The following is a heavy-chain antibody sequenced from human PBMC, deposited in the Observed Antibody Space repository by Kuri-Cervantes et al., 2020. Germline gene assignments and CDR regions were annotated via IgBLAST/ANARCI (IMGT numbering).Heavy chain of an antibody. CDR1: GYTFTSYN. D-gene: IGHD2-15*01. Sequence: ASVKVSCKASGYTFTSYNINWVRQATGQGLERMGWMNPNSGNTGCAQKFQGRVTRTRNTPLSTAYMELSSLRSEGTAVYYLAILGIVYCSGGSCYRGGFDYWGKGTLVTVSS. V-gene: IGHV1-8*01. CDR2: MNPNSGNT. CDR3: AILGIVYCSGGSCYRGGFDY. J-gene: IGHJ4*02.